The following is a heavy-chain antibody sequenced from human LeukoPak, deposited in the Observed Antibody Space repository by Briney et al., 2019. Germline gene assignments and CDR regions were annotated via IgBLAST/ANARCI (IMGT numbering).Heavy chain of an antibody. CDR2: ISGSGSTT. Sequence: PGGSLRLSCAASGFSFSSCVMSWVRQAPGKGLEWVSSISGSGSTTYYADTVKGRFTISRDNSKNTLYLQMNSLRGEDTALYYCAKTGGTYYGSDYWGQGTLVTVSS. V-gene: IGHV3-23*01. CDR1: GFSFSSCV. CDR3: AKTGGTYYGSDY. D-gene: IGHD1-26*01. J-gene: IGHJ4*02.